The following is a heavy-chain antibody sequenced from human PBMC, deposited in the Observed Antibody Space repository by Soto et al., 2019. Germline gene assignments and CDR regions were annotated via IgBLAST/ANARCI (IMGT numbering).Heavy chain of an antibody. CDR1: GGSVSSGSYY. CDR3: ARPLYSYGPMDV. V-gene: IGHV4-61*01. J-gene: IGHJ6*04. CDR2: IYYSGST. D-gene: IGHD5-18*01. Sequence: SETLSLTCTVSGGSVSSGSYYWSWIRQPPGKGLEWIGYIYYSGSTNYNPSLKSRVTISVDTSKNQFSLKLSSVTAADTAVYYCARPLYSYGPMDVWGEGTTVTVAS.